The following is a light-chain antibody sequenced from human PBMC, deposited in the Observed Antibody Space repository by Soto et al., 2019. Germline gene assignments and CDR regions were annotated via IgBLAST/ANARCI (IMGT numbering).Light chain of an antibody. V-gene: IGLV2-14*01. CDR2: DVS. CDR1: SSDVGGYNY. CDR3: SSYTSSRTLV. J-gene: IGLJ2*01. Sequence: QSVLTQPASVSGSPGQSITISCTGTSSDVGGYNYVSWYQQHPGKAPKLMIYDVSNRPSGVSNRFSGSKSANTASLTISGLQAEDEANYYCSSYTSSRTLVFGGGTKLTVL.